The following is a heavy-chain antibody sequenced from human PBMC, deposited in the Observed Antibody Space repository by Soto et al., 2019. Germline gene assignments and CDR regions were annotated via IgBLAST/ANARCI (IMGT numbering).Heavy chain of an antibody. CDR1: GGTFSSYA. CDR2: IIPIFGTA. V-gene: IGHV1-69*13. Sequence: SVKVSCKASGGTFSSYAISWVRQAPGQGLEWMGGIIPIFGTANYAQKFQGRVTITADESTSTAYMELSSLRSEDTAVYYCARGPYYYDRSGSFDYWGQGTLVTVYS. D-gene: IGHD3-22*01. CDR3: ARGPYYYDRSGSFDY. J-gene: IGHJ4*02.